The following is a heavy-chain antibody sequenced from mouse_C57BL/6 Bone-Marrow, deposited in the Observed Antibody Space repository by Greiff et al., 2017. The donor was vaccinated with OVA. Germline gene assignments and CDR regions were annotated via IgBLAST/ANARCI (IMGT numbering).Heavy chain of an antibody. V-gene: IGHV1-81*01. CDR1: GYTFTSYG. J-gene: IGHJ2*01. CDR2: IYPRSGNT. CDR3: ARGTGCYFDY. Sequence: VQLQESGAELARPGASVKLSCKASGYTFTSYGISWVKQRTGQGLEWIGEIYPRSGNTYYNEKFKGKATLTADTSSSTAYMELRSLTSEDSAVYFCARGTGCYFDYWGQGTTLTVSS. D-gene: IGHD4-1*01.